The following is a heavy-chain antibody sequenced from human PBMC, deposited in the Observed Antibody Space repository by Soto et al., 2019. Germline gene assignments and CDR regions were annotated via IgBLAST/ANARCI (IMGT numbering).Heavy chain of an antibody. CDR2: IYYSGST. V-gene: IGHV4-59*01. CDR1: GGSISRYY. D-gene: IGHD3-3*01. J-gene: IGHJ5*02. Sequence: SETLSLACTVSGGSISRYYWSWIRQPPGKGLEWIGYIYYSGSTNYNPSLKSRVTISVDTSKNQFSLKLSSVTAADTAVYYCAIEYFESWLDHWAQGTLVTVSS. CDR3: AIEYFESWLDH.